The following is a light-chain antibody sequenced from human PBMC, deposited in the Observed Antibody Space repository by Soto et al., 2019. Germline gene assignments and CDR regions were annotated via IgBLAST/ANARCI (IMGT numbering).Light chain of an antibody. CDR2: LNSDGSH. V-gene: IGLV4-69*01. CDR1: SGHSSYA. Sequence: QSVLTQPPSASASLGASVKLTCTLSSGHSSYAIAWHQQQPEEGPRYLMKLNSDGSHSKGDGIPDRFSGSSSGAERYLTISSLQSEDEADYYCQTWGTGIRVFGGGTKLTVL. CDR3: QTWGTGIRV. J-gene: IGLJ3*02.